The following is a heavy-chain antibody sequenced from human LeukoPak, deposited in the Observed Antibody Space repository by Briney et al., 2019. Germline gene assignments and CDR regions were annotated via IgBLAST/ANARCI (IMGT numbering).Heavy chain of an antibody. CDR2: ISGSGGST. D-gene: IGHD2-2*01. Sequence: PGGSLRLSCAASGFTFSSYAMSWVRQAPGKGLEWVSAISGSGGSTYYADSVKGRFTISRDNSKNTLYLQMNSLRAEDTAVYYCANLVVPAAARTNPSGMDVWGQGTTVTVSS. J-gene: IGHJ6*02. CDR3: ANLVVPAAARTNPSGMDV. CDR1: GFTFSSYA. V-gene: IGHV3-23*01.